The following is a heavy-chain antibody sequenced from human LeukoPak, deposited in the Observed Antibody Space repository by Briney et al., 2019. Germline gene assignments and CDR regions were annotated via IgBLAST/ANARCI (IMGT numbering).Heavy chain of an antibody. V-gene: IGHV4-4*07. CDR1: GGSISSYY. Sequence: PSETLSLTCTVSGGSISSYYWSWIRQPAGKGLEWIGRIYTSGSTNYNPSLKSRVTMSVDTSKNQFSLKLSSVTAADTAVYYCARDVVVVPAAMGGYYYYYGMDVWGQGTTVTVSS. D-gene: IGHD2-2*01. J-gene: IGHJ6*02. CDR2: IYTSGST. CDR3: ARDVVVVPAAMGGYYYYYGMDV.